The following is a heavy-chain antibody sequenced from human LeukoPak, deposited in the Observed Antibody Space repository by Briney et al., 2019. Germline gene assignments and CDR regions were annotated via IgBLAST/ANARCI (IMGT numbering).Heavy chain of an antibody. D-gene: IGHD2-15*01. CDR2: IDYRERT. V-gene: IGHV4-39*07. CDR1: GGSITTSGHY. CDR3: AAQDVNWFDP. J-gene: IGHJ5*02. Sequence: SETLSLTCTVSGGSITTSGHYWGWIRQPPGKGLEWIGSIDYRERTTYNPSLKSRVTISVDTSKNQFSLKLSSVTAADTAVYYCAAQDVNWFDPWGQGTLVTVSS.